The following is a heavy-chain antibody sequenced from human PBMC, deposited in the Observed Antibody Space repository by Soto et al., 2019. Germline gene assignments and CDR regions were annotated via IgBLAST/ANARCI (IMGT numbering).Heavy chain of an antibody. CDR1: GYSLSPYY. J-gene: IGHJ3*01. D-gene: IGHD2-21*01. CDR3: ATYCGGDTSPPGPWK. CDR2: INPNGGST. Sequence: QVHLVQSGAEVKKPGASVKVYCKASGYSLSPYYMHWVRQAPGQGLEWMAIINPNGGSTKNAQKFHGSFIVTRHTSTSTVYMELSRLTSEDTATYYCATYCGGDTSPPGPWKWGQGTMVTVSS. V-gene: IGHV1-46*03.